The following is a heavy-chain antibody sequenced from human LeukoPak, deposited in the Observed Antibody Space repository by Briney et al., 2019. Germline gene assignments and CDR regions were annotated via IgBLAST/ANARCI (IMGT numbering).Heavy chain of an antibody. CDR3: ARSLKISSGWFHNFDY. J-gene: IGHJ4*02. CDR1: GGSISSAY. CDR2: ISYSGST. D-gene: IGHD6-19*01. Sequence: PSETLSLTCTVSGGSISSAYWSWIRQPPGKGLEWIGYISYSGSTNYNPSLKSRVTISVDTSKNQFSLKLSSVTAADTAVYYCARSLKISSGWFHNFDYWGQGTLVTVSS. V-gene: IGHV4-59*08.